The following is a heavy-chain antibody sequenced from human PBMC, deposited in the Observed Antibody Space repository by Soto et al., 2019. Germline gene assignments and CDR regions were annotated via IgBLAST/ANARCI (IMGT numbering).Heavy chain of an antibody. V-gene: IGHV3-7*01. Sequence: EVQLVDSGGALVQPGESLRLSCAASGFTFSDYFMTWVRQAPGKWLEWVATIKQEGNERYYVDSVKGRITISGDNDKNSLYLQPNALRAEDTAVSCDLGHWLGCWGKGTLVTVSS. CDR3: LGHWLGC. J-gene: IGHJ4*02. CDR2: IKQEGNER. CDR1: GFTFSDYF. D-gene: IGHD6-19*01.